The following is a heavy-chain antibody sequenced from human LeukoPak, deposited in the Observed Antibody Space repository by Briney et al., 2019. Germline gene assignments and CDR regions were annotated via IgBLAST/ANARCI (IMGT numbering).Heavy chain of an antibody. CDR2: IYYSGST. D-gene: IGHD3-10*01. V-gene: IGHV4-39*01. Sequence: PSETLSLTCTVSGGSISSSSYYWGWIRQPPGKGLEWIGSIYYSGSTYYNPSLKSRVTISGDTSKKQFSLKLSSVTAADTAVYYCASLLLWFGELFGGYDAFDIWGQGTMVTVSS. J-gene: IGHJ3*02. CDR3: ASLLLWFGELFGGYDAFDI. CDR1: GGSISSSSYY.